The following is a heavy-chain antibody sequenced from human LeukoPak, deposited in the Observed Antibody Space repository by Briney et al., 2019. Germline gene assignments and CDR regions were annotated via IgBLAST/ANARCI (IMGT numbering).Heavy chain of an antibody. V-gene: IGHV3-30-3*01. J-gene: IGHJ6*02. CDR3: TRGPYGDDSNGYYGMDV. Sequence: GGSLRLSCAASGFTFSSYAMHWVRQAPGKGLEWVAVISYDGSNKYYADSVKGRFTVSRDNSKNTLYLQMNSLRAEDTAVYYCTRGPYGDDSNGYYGMDVWGQGTPVTVSS. CDR1: GFTFSSYA. CDR2: ISYDGSNK. D-gene: IGHD4-17*01.